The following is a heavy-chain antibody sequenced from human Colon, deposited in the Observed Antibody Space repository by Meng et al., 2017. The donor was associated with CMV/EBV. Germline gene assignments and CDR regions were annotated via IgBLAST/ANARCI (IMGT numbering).Heavy chain of an antibody. Sequence: TVSRGPISSGNHHWSWIRQHPGNGLEWIASIYNSETTYYNPSLTSRFTMSVDSSKNQFFLNLNSVTAADTAIYYCATYYAGRGCQGPWGQGTLVTVSS. CDR2: IYNSETT. V-gene: IGHV4-31*03. D-gene: IGHD3-10*01. CDR3: ATYYAGRGCQGP. J-gene: IGHJ5*02. CDR1: RGPISSGNHH.